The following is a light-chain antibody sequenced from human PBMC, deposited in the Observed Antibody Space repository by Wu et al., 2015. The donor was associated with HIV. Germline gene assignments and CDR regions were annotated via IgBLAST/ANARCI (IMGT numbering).Light chain of an antibody. CDR2: GAS. J-gene: IGKJ2*03. V-gene: IGKV3-20*01. CDR1: QSVSSSY. CDR3: QQYGTSPVS. Sequence: EIVLTQSPGTLSLSPGERATLSCRASQSVSSSYLAWYQQKPGQAPRLLIYGASSRAAGVPGRFSGSGSETDFTLTISRLEPEDFAVYYCQQYGTSPVSFGQGTKLEIK.